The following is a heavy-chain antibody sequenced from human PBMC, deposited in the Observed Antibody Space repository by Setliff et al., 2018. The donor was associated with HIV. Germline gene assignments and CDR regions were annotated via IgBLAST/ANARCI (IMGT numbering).Heavy chain of an antibody. V-gene: IGHV1-3*01. J-gene: IGHJ4*02. CDR2: INAGDDNT. Sequence: ASVKVSCKAFGYTFSTNAIHWVRQAPGQRLEWVGYINAGDDNTRYSEKFQGRVTITRDTSANTAYMELSSLRSEDTAVYYCARGSCSGCYLFDYWAWEPWSPSPQ. CDR3: ARGSCSGCYLFDY. D-gene: IGHD6-19*01. CDR1: GYTFSTNA.